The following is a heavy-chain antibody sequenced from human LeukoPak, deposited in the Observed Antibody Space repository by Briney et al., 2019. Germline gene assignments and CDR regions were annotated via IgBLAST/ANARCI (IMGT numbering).Heavy chain of an antibody. D-gene: IGHD1-26*01. V-gene: IGHV1-18*01. CDR1: GYTFTSYG. CDR3: ARRDSGSYYDAPDY. CDR2: ISAYNGNT. J-gene: IGHJ4*02. Sequence: ASVKVSCKASGYTFTSYGISWVRQAPGQGLEWMGWISAYNGNTNYAQKPQGRVTMTTDTSTSTAYMELRSLRSDDTAVYYCARRDSGSYYDAPDYWGQGTLVTVSS.